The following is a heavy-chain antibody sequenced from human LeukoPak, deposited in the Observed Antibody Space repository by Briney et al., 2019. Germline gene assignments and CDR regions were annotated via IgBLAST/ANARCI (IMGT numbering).Heavy chain of an antibody. CDR2: VYHNGET. J-gene: IGHJ6*03. CDR3: VTPRSWELSDMVV. D-gene: IGHD1-26*01. Sequence: SETLSLTCTVSGYSITTNYYWAWIRQSPGTGLEWIGSVYHNGETYYNPSLKSRVIISVDTSKNEFSLRLTSVTAADTAVYYCVTPRSWELSDMVVWGKGTTVIVSS. V-gene: IGHV4-38-2*02. CDR1: GYSITTNYY.